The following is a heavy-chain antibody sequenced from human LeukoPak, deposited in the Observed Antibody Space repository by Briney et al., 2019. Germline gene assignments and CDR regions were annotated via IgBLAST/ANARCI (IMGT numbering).Heavy chain of an antibody. CDR2: IKQDGSEK. CDR1: GFTFSSYA. J-gene: IGHJ4*02. V-gene: IGHV3-7*01. D-gene: IGHD1-26*01. CDR3: AREEGALDY. Sequence: GGSLRLSCAASGFTFSSYAMSWVRQAPGKGLEWVANIKQDGSEKYYVDSVKGRFTISRDSAKNSLYLQMNSLRAEDTAVYYCAREEGALDYWGQGTLVTVSS.